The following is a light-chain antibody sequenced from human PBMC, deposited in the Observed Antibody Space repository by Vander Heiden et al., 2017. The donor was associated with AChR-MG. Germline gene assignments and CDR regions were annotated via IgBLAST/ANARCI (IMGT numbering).Light chain of an antibody. CDR1: RSGTKN. CDR2: KND. Sequence: SYELTQPPSLSVSPGQTASITRPVDRSGTKNASWYQQRPGQSPVLVIHKNDKRPAGIPERFSGSSSGNTATLTIGGTQSLDAADYFCQAWDSRSNWVFGGGTKLTVL. CDR3: QAWDSRSNWV. V-gene: IGLV3-1*01. J-gene: IGLJ3*02.